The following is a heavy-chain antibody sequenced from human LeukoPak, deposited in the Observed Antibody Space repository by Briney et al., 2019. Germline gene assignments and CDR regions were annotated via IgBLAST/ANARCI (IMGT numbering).Heavy chain of an antibody. D-gene: IGHD3-3*01. CDR1: GFTFSSYA. J-gene: IGHJ4*02. V-gene: IGHV3-23*01. CDR3: EKFITIFGNGDY. CDR2: ISGSGGST. Sequence: PGGSLRLSCAASGFTFSSYAMSWVRQAPGKGLEWVSAISGSGGSTYYADSVKGRFTISRDNSKNTLYLQMNSLRADDTAVYYCEKFITIFGNGDYWGQGTLVTVSS.